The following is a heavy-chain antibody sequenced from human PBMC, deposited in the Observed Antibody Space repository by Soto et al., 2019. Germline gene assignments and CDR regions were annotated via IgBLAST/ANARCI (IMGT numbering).Heavy chain of an antibody. D-gene: IGHD2-2*01. CDR1: GYTFTSYY. CDR2: VNPSAGNA. J-gene: IGHJ4*02. V-gene: IGHV1-46*01. Sequence: ASVKVSCKASGYTFTSYYLHWVRQAPGQGLEWMGIVNPSAGNANFAQKFQGRVTMTSDTSTTTVYMELSSLRSEDTAIYYCARVETTSWYYFDYWGQGTQVTVSS. CDR3: ARVETTSWYYFDY.